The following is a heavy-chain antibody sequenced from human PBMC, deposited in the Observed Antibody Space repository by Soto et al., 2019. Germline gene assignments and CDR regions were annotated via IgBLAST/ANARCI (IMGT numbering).Heavy chain of an antibody. D-gene: IGHD3-22*01. V-gene: IGHV1-69*01. CDR1: GGTFSSYT. CDR2: ITPMFGTP. CDR3: ARDGTLYDSRAYYYLA. J-gene: IGHJ5*02. Sequence: QVQLVQSGAEVTKPGSSVKVSCKASGGTFSSYTITWVRQAPGQGLEWMGGITPMFGTPNYAQKFRGRVTNTADESTSTAYMELSSLRSEDTAMYFCARDGTLYDSRAYYYLAWGQGNLVTVSS.